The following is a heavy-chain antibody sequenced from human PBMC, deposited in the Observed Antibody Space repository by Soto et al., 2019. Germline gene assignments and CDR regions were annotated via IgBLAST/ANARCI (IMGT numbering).Heavy chain of an antibody. D-gene: IGHD1-1*01. CDR1: GGTFSNYA. CDR2: IIPIFATP. J-gene: IGHJ6*02. Sequence: QVQLVQSGAEVKKPGSSVKVSCKASGGTFSNYALSWVRQAPGQRLEWMGGIIPIFATPNYAQKFQGRVTITADKSTSTAYMELSSLRSDDTAVYYCATGRPLVDTTGQGYYHYGVDAWGQGTTVTVSS. CDR3: ATGRPLVDTTGQGYYHYGVDA. V-gene: IGHV1-69*06.